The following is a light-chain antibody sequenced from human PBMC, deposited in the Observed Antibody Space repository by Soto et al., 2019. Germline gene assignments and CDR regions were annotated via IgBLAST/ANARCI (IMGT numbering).Light chain of an antibody. CDR2: EVS. CDR3: CSYAGSSTL. J-gene: IGLJ2*01. Sequence: QSALTQPASVSGSPGQSITISCTGTSSDVGNYNLVSWYQQHPGKAPKLMIYEVSKRPSGVSNRFSGSKSGNTASLTISGLQAEDEADYHCCSYAGSSTLFGGGTQLTVL. CDR1: SSDVGNYNL. V-gene: IGLV2-23*02.